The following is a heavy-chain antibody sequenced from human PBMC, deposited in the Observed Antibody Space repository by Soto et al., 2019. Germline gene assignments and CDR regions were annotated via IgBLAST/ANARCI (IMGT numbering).Heavy chain of an antibody. CDR3: ARDHGSSSSSGVDY. V-gene: IGHV4-34*01. D-gene: IGHD6-6*01. CDR2: INHSGST. Sequence: PSETLSLTCAVYGGSFSGYYWSWIRQPPGKGLEWIGEINHSGSTNYNPSLKSRVTISVDTSKNQFSLKLSSVTAADTAVYYCARDHGSSSSSGVDYWGQGTLVTVSS. CDR1: GGSFSGYY. J-gene: IGHJ4*02.